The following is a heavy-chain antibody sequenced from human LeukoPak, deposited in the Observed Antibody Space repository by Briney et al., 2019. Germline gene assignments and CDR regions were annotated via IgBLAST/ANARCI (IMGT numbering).Heavy chain of an antibody. CDR3: ARFYFDFDY. J-gene: IGHJ4*02. D-gene: IGHD3-9*01. CDR1: GGSIRSFY. Sequence: SDTLSLTCTVSGGSIRSFYWSWIRQPPGKGLEWIGYIFYSGSTTYNPSLKSRVTMSVDTSKSQFSLRLSSVTAADTAVYYCARFYFDFDYWGQGTLVTVSS. V-gene: IGHV4-59*07. CDR2: IFYSGST.